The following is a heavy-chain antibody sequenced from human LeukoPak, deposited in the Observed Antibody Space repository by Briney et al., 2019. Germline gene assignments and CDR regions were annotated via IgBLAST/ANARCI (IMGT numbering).Heavy chain of an antibody. CDR2: ISSSGSTI. V-gene: IGHV3-48*03. Sequence: PGGSLRLSCAASGFTFSSYEMNWVRQAPGQGLEWVSYISSSGSTIYYGDSVKGRFTISRDNAKNSLYLQMNSLRAGDTAVYYCARVIVRGSATDYFDYWGQGTLVTVSS. D-gene: IGHD1-26*01. J-gene: IGHJ4*02. CDR3: ARVIVRGSATDYFDY. CDR1: GFTFSSYE.